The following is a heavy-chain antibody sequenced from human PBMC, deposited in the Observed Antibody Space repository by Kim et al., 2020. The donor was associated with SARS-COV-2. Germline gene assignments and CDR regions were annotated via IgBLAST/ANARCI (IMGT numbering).Heavy chain of an antibody. CDR2: ISGSGGST. Sequence: GGSLRLSCAASGFTFSSYAMSWVRQAPGKGLEWVSAISGSGGSTYYADSVKGRFTISRDNSKNTLYLQMNSLRAEDTAVYYCAKYYYGSGSYYQNWFDPWGQGTLVTVSS. CDR1: GFTFSSYA. CDR3: AKYYYGSGSYYQNWFDP. V-gene: IGHV3-23*01. D-gene: IGHD3-10*01. J-gene: IGHJ5*02.